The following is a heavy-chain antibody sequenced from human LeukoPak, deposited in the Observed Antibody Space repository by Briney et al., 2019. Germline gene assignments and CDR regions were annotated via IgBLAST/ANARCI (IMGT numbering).Heavy chain of an antibody. CDR3: TTGQLTGYYYDSSGYYYESSIDY. CDR1: GFSFSNAR. V-gene: IGHV3-15*01. J-gene: IGHJ4*02. D-gene: IGHD3-22*01. CDR2: GKSKTGGGAT. Sequence: GGSLRLSCAASGFSFSNARRSRVRQAPGKGLESGGRGKSKTGGGATDYAAPVKGRFTISRDDSKNTLYLQMNSLKTEDTAVYYCTTGQLTGYYYDSSGYYYESSIDYWGQGTLVTVSS.